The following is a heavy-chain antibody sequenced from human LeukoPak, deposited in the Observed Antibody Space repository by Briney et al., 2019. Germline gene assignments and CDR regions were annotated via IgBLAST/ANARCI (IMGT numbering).Heavy chain of an antibody. V-gene: IGHV1-69*05. CDR1: GGTFSSYA. CDR3: ARDHLGYCSSTSCLQNAFDI. CDR2: IIPIIGTA. Sequence: SVKVSCKASGGTFSSYAIIWVRQAPGQGLEWMGGIIPIIGTANYAQKFQGRVTITTDESTSTAYMELSSLRSEDTAVYYCARDHLGYCSSTSCLQNAFDIWGQGTMVTVSS. J-gene: IGHJ3*02. D-gene: IGHD2-2*01.